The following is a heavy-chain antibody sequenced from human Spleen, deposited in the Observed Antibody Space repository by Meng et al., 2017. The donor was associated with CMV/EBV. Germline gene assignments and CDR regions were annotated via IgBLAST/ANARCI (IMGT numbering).Heavy chain of an antibody. CDR1: GFTFSSYS. V-gene: IGHV3-48*01. J-gene: IGHJ6*02. CDR2: ISSSSSTI. Sequence: GESLKISCAASGFTFSSYSMNWVRQAPGKGLEWVSYISSSSSTIYYADSVKGRFTISRDNSKNTLYLQMNSLRAEDTAVYYCARVHSISSSWRDYYYYYGMDVWGQGTTVTVSS. D-gene: IGHD6-13*01. CDR3: ARVHSISSSWRDYYYYYGMDV.